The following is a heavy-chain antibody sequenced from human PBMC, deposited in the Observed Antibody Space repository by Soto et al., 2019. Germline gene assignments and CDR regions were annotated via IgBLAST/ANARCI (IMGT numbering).Heavy chain of an antibody. Sequence: GGSLRRSCSTAGFTLRHYYISWVRRAPGKGLEWVGNIKRCVRNTHYLVSGRGGFTISRHNSENVISLKLHQFRVEELAMYSCARATVKAEWGQGTEVTAPQ. J-gene: IGHJ4*02. V-gene: IGHV3-7*01. CDR3: ARATVKAE. CDR1: GFTLRHYY. CDR2: IKRCVRNT.